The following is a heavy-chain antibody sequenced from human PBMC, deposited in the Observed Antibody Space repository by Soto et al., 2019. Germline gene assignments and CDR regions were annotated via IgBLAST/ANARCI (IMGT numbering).Heavy chain of an antibody. CDR2: IKSKTGGGTT. J-gene: IGHJ4*02. V-gene: IGHV3-15*07. D-gene: IGHD3-22*01. CDR3: TTDPVTMIVVVPSSG. Sequence: PGGSLRLSCAASGFTFSNAWMNWGRQAPWKGLEWVGRIKSKTGGGTTDYAAPVKGRFTISRDDSKNTLYLQMNSLKTEDTAVYYCTTDPVTMIVVVPSSGWGQGTLVTVSS. CDR1: GFTFSNAW.